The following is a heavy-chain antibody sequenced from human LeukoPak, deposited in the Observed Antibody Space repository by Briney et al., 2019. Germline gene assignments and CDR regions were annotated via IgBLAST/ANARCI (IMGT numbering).Heavy chain of an antibody. CDR1: GYSISSGYY. CDR3: ARRSSSWFPFDY. Sequence: KASETLSLTCAVSGYSISSGYYWGWIRQPPGKGLEWIGSINHSGSTYYNPSLKSRVTISVDTSKNQFSLKLSSVTAADTAVYYCARRSSSWFPFDYWGQGTLVTVSS. CDR2: INHSGST. V-gene: IGHV4-38-2*01. J-gene: IGHJ4*02. D-gene: IGHD6-13*01.